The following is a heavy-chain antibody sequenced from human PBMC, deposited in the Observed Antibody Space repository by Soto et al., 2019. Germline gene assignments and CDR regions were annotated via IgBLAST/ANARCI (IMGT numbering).Heavy chain of an antibody. CDR1: GFTFRSYS. J-gene: IGHJ3*02. CDR2: VSYVGDNK. D-gene: IGHD3-22*01. V-gene: IGHV3-30*01. Sequence: QLGGSLRLSCFASGFTFRSYSFHWVRQAPGRGLEWVALVSYVGDNKYYAESIKGRFTVSRDNLKNMVFLQMDSLTPDDTALYYCARDGGQSGYYDAFDIWGQGTGVTVSS. CDR3: ARDGGQSGYYDAFDI.